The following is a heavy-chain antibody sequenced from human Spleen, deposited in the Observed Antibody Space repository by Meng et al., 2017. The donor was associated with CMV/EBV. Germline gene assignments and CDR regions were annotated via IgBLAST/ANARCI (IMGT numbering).Heavy chain of an antibody. J-gene: IGHJ6*02. D-gene: IGHD1-26*01. Sequence: GESLKISCVSSGFTFRSYWMHWVRQAAGKGLVWVSRVNSDGSSTTYADYVKGRFTISRDNAKNTLYLQMNSLRFEDTAVYYCARMASGSYYGDPTYGMEVWGQGTKVTVSS. V-gene: IGHV3-74*01. CDR1: GFTFRSYW. CDR3: ARMASGSYYGDPTYGMEV. CDR2: VNSDGSST.